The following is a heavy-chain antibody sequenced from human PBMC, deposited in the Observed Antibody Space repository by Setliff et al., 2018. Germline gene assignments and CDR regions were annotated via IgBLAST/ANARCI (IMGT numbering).Heavy chain of an antibody. CDR1: GFSLSASGMC. Sequence: SGPTLVNPTQTLTLTCTFSGFSLSASGMCVSWIRQPPGKALEWLARIDWDDDKYYSTSLKTRLTISKDTSKNQVVLTMTNMDPVDTATYYCARIRLGDYYDSSGYFDYWGQGTLVTVSS. CDR2: IDWDDDK. CDR3: ARIRLGDYYDSSGYFDY. J-gene: IGHJ4*02. V-gene: IGHV2-70*11. D-gene: IGHD3-22*01.